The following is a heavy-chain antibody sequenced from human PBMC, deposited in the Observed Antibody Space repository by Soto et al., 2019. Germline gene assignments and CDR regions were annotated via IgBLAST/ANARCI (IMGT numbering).Heavy chain of an antibody. CDR3: ARAFLTGESSYGTRYYLDS. V-gene: IGHV4-39*02. D-gene: IGHD5-18*01. CDR2: IHYSGNI. J-gene: IGHJ4*02. Sequence: PSETLSLTCTVSGGSISSRTNYWGWIRQPPGQGLEWIGTIHYSGNIYYNPSLKSRVTISVDTSKDHFSLKLSSVTAADTAVYYCARAFLTGESSYGTRYYLDSWGQGTLVTVSS. CDR1: GGSISSRTNY.